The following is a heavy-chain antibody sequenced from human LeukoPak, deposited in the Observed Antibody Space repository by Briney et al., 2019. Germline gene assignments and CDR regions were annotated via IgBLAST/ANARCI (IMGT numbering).Heavy chain of an antibody. CDR2: IYTSGST. Sequence: PSETLSLTCTVSGGSISSGSYYWSWIRQPAGKGLEWIGRIYTSGSTNYNPSLKSRVTISVDTSKNQFSLKLSSVTAADTAVYYCARDERYRSSTSCYFRFDPWGQGTLVTVSS. CDR1: GGSISSGSYY. J-gene: IGHJ5*02. D-gene: IGHD2-2*01. CDR3: ARDERYRSSTSCYFRFDP. V-gene: IGHV4-61*02.